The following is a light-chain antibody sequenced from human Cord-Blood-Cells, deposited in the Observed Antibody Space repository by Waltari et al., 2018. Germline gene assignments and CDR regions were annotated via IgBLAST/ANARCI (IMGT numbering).Light chain of an antibody. CDR2: EVS. J-gene: IGLJ2*01. Sequence: HSALTQPPSASGSPGQSVTISFPGPSSHVAGYNYLSWYQQYPGKAPKLMIYEVSKRPSGVPDRFSGSKSGNTASLTVSGLQAEDEADYYCSSYAGSNNLVFGGGTKLTVL. V-gene: IGLV2-8*01. CDR1: SSHVAGYNY. CDR3: SSYAGSNNLV.